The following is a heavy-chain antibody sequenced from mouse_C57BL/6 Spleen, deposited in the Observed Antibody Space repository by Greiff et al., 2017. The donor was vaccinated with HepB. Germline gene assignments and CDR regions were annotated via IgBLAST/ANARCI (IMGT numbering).Heavy chain of an antibody. Sequence: EVKLMESGPGLVKPSQSLSLTCSVTGYSITSGYYWNWIRQFPGNKLEWMGYISYDGSNNYNPSLKNRISITRDTSKNQFFLKLNSVTTEDTATYYCAREGSNLDYWGQGTTLTVSS. J-gene: IGHJ2*01. V-gene: IGHV3-6*01. CDR1: GYSITSGYY. CDR3: AREGSNLDY. CDR2: ISYDGSN. D-gene: IGHD2-5*01.